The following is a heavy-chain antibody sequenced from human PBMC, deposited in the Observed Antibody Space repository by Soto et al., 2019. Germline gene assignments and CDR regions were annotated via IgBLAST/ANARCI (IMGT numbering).Heavy chain of an antibody. J-gene: IGHJ5*02. CDR1: GGSISSSSYY. Sequence: SETLSLTCTVSGGSISSSSYYWGWIRQPPGKGLEWIGSIYYSGSTYYNPSLKSRVNISVDTSKNQFSLKLSSVTAADTAVYYCARRQTYYYGSGSYFDPWGQGTLVTVSS. CDR3: ARRQTYYYGSGSYFDP. V-gene: IGHV4-39*01. D-gene: IGHD3-10*01. CDR2: IYYSGST.